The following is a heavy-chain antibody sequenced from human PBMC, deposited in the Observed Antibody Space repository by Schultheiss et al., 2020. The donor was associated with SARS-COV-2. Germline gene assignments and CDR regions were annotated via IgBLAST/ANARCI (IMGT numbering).Heavy chain of an antibody. CDR3: TTFDCTNGVCYK. Sequence: GESLKISCAASGFTFSNAWMSWVRQAPGKGLEWVSSISSSGSTIYYADSVKGRFTISRDNAKNSLYLQMNSLKTEDTAVYYCTTFDCTNGVCYKGGQGTLVTVSS. CDR1: GFTFSNAW. J-gene: IGHJ4*02. V-gene: IGHV3-11*01. CDR2: ISSSGSTI. D-gene: IGHD2-8*01.